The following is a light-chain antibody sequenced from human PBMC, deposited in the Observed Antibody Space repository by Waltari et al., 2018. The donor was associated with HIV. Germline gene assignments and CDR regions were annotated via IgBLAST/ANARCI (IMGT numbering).Light chain of an antibody. CDR2: DVN. J-gene: IGLJ2*01. CDR3: SSYTSRTTLI. V-gene: IGLV2-14*01. Sequence: QSALTQPASVSGSPGQSITISCIGTSSDLGTYNYVSWSQHQSGQAPKLLILDVNRRPAGVPVRFSGSKSGSAASLTISGLQPEDEADYFCSSYTSRTTLIFGGGTTVTV. CDR1: SSDLGTYNY.